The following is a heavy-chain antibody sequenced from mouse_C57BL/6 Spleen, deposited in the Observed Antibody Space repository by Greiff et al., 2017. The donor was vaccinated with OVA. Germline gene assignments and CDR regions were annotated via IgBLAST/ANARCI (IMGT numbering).Heavy chain of an antibody. D-gene: IGHD1-1*01. V-gene: IGHV5-17*01. CDR2: ISSGSSTI. J-gene: IGHJ1*03. CDR3: ASTTVVARDWYFDV. Sequence: VQLQQSGGGLVKPGGSLKLSCAASGFTFSDYGMHWVRQAPEKGLEWVAYISSGSSTIYYADTVKGRFTISRDNAKNPLFLQMTSLRSEDTAMYYCASTTVVARDWYFDVWGTGTTVTVSS. CDR1: GFTFSDYG.